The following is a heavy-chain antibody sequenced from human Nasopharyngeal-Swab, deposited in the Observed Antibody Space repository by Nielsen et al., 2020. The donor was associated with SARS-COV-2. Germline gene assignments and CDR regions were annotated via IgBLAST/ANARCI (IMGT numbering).Heavy chain of an antibody. CDR2: ISSSSSYI. CDR1: GFTFSSYS. D-gene: IGHD1-7*01. V-gene: IGHV3-21*01. CDR3: ARDLSGTTLLLGYYYYGMDV. J-gene: IGHJ6*02. Sequence: AGSLRLSCAASGFTFSSYSMNWVRQAPGKGLEWVSSISSSSSYIYYADSVKDQFTISRDNAKTSLYMQMNSLRAEDTAVYYCARDLSGTTLLLGYYYYGMDVWGQGTTVTVSS.